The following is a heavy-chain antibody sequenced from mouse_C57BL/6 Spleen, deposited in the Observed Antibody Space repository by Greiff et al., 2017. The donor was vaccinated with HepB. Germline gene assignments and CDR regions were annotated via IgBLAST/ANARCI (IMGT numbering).Heavy chain of an antibody. CDR2: INPNNGGT. CDR1: GYTFTDYN. J-gene: IGHJ1*03. Sequence: VQLKESGPELVKPGASVKIPCKASGYTFTDYNMDWVKQSHGKSLEWIGDINPNNGGTIYNQKFKGKATLTVDKSSSTAYMELRSLTSEDTAVYYCARSSYYGSSYPSYWYFDVWGTGTTVTVSS. D-gene: IGHD1-1*01. CDR3: ARSSYYGSSYPSYWYFDV. V-gene: IGHV1-18*01.